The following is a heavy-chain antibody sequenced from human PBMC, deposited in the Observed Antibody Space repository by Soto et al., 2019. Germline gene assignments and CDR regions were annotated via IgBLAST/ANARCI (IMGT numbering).Heavy chain of an antibody. J-gene: IGHJ3*02. V-gene: IGHV3-30-3*01. CDR2: ISYDGSNQ. CDR1: GFTFSNYA. CDR3: ARDSWGFDI. Sequence: QVQLVESGGGVVQPGRSLRLSCAASGFTFSNYAMHWVRQAPGKGLEWVAFISYDGSNQYYADSVKGRFTISRENPKNTLYLQMNSLRAEDTAVYYCARDSWGFDIWGQGTMVTVSS. D-gene: IGHD3-16*01.